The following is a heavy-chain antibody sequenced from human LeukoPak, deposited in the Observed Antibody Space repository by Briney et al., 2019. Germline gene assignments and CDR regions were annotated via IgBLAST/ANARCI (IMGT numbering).Heavy chain of an antibody. CDR1: GYSFTNYW. V-gene: IGHV5-51*01. Sequence: GESLKISRRGSGYSFTNYWIGCVLQMPGKGLEWMGIIHPGDSDTRYSPSFQGQVTISADNSISTAYLQWSSLKASDTAMYYCAGHGIGSDWFNFDYWGQGTLVTVSS. CDR2: IHPGDSDT. CDR3: AGHGIGSDWFNFDY. D-gene: IGHD3-9*01. J-gene: IGHJ4*02.